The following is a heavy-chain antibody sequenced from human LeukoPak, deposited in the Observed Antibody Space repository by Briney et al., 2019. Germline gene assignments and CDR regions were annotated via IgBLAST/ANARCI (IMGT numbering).Heavy chain of an antibody. D-gene: IGHD1-26*01. CDR2: IYDSGST. CDR3: ARRVIVGSTEDY. J-gene: IGHJ4*02. V-gene: IGHV4-39*01. Sequence: ASETLSLTCTVSGGSIRSSYYYWGWIRQPPGKGLEWIGSIYDSGSTYYNPSLKSRVTISVDTSKNQFSLKLNSVTAADTAVYYCARRVIVGSTEDYWGQGILVTVSS. CDR1: GGSIRSSYYY.